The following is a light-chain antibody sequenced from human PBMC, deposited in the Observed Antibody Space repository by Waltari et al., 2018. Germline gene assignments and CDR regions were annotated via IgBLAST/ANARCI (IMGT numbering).Light chain of an antibody. CDR1: SSDVGSYKL. CDR2: EGS. Sequence: QSALTQPASVSGSPGQSITISCTGTSSDVGSYKLFSWYQQHPGKAPKLMIYEGSKRPSGVSNRFSGSKSGNTASLTISGLQAEDEADYYCCSYAGSSTFYVVFGGGTKLTVL. J-gene: IGLJ2*01. V-gene: IGLV2-23*03. CDR3: CSYAGSSTFYVV.